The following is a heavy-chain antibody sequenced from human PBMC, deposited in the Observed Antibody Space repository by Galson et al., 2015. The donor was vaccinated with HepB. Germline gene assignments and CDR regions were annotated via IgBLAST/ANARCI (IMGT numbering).Heavy chain of an antibody. Sequence: LSLTCTISGGSLSRYYWSWIRQPPGKGLECIGYISYTGRTNYNPSLKSRVTMSVDTSKNQFSLKVSSVTAADTAVYYCARDDTGYEGLNAFDIWGQGTMVAVSS. CDR3: ARDDTGYEGLNAFDI. D-gene: IGHD5-12*01. V-gene: IGHV4-59*01. J-gene: IGHJ3*02. CDR2: ISYTGRT. CDR1: GGSLSRYY.